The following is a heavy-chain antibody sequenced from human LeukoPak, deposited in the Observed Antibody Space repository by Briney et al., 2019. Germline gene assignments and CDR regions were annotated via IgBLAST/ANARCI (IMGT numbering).Heavy chain of an antibody. D-gene: IGHD2-15*01. CDR2: INHSGST. J-gene: IGHJ3*02. V-gene: IGHV4-39*07. CDR1: GGSISSGDYY. CDR3: ARGRLCSGGSCRRGKAFDI. Sequence: SETLSLTCTVSGGSISSGDYYWSWIRQPPGKGLEWIGEINHSGSTNYNPSLKSRVTISVDTSKNQFSLKLSSVTAADTAVYYCARGRLCSGGSCRRGKAFDIWGQGTMVTVSS.